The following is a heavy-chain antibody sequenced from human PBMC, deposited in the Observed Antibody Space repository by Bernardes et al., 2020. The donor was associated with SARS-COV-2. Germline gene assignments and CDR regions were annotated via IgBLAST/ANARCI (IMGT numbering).Heavy chain of an antibody. CDR1: GYTFTLYH. V-gene: IGHV1-2*02. J-gene: IGHJ4*02. D-gene: IGHD6-19*01. CDR3: ASVTYSSGSDFDH. Sequence: KVSCKASGYTFTLYHTHWVRQAPGQGLGWMGWIYPTSGDTNYAQKFQVRVTMTRDTSISTAYMELSRLNSDDTAVYYCASVTYSSGSDFDHWGQGTLVTVSS. CDR2: IYPTSGDT.